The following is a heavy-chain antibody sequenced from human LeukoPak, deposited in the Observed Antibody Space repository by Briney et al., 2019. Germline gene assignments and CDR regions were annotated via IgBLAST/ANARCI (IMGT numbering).Heavy chain of an antibody. CDR1: GFTFSSYG. J-gene: IGHJ2*01. D-gene: IGHD3-22*01. Sequence: GGSLRLSCAASGFTFSSYGMHWVRQAPGKGLEWVAFIRCDGSNKYYADSVKGRFTISRDNSKNTLYLQMNSLRTEDTAVYYCARSYYYDTAWYFDLWGRGTLVTVSS. V-gene: IGHV3-30*02. CDR2: IRCDGSNK. CDR3: ARSYYYDTAWYFDL.